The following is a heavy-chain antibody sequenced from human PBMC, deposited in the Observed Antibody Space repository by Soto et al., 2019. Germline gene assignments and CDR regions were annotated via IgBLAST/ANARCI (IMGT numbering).Heavy chain of an antibody. J-gene: IGHJ5*02. CDR3: ARGYFSGGSCYSPRYNGFGP. Sequence: QVQLVQSGAEVKKTGSSVKVSCKASGDTSSTYSINWVRQAPGQGLEWVGRIIPILALTNYAQRFQGRVTITADKSTSKVYMELSSLRSEDTAVYYCARGYFSGGSCYSPRYNGFGPWGQGTLVTVSS. V-gene: IGHV1-69*02. CDR1: GDTSSTYS. CDR2: IIPILALT. D-gene: IGHD2-15*01.